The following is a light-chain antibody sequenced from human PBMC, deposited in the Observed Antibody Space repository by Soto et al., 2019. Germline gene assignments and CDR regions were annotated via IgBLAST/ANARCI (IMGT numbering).Light chain of an antibody. CDR1: QSVLYSSNNKNY. J-gene: IGKJ4*01. CDR3: QQYYSIPPT. Sequence: DIVMTQSPDSLAVSLGERATINCKSSQSVLYSSNNKNYLAWYQQKPGQPPKLLIYWASTRESGVPDRFSGSGSGTDFNLTISSLQAEDVAVYYCQQYYSIPPTFGGGTKVEIK. V-gene: IGKV4-1*01. CDR2: WAS.